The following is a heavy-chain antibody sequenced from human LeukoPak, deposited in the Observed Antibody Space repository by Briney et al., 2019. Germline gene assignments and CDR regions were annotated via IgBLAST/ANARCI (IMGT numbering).Heavy chain of an antibody. CDR1: GFTLNSYT. CDR3: ARIRDSSGYPSYFGMDV. D-gene: IGHD3-22*01. V-gene: IGHV3-21*01. J-gene: IGHJ6*02. Sequence: GGPQRLSCGAWGFTLNSYTMNGVRQARGRGVEGVASISISTTYIYYADPMRGRFTISRDSAKYSLYLQMNSLRAEDTAVYYCARIRDSSGYPSYFGMDVWGQGTTVTVSS. CDR2: ISISTTYI.